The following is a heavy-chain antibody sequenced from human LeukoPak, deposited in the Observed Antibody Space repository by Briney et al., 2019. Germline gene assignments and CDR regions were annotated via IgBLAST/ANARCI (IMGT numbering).Heavy chain of an antibody. CDR3: ARVTTLTRDDRGISHWYFDL. CDR2: VYSSGST. Sequence: SETLSLTCTVSGGSIISGGYYWSWIRQNPLKGLEWIAYVYSSGSTYHSPSFRGRFALSVDTSKNQFSLSLTSVGDADTAVYYCARVTTLTRDDRGISHWYFDLWGRGAQVTVSS. D-gene: IGHD4-17*01. J-gene: IGHJ2*01. CDR1: GGSIISGGYY. V-gene: IGHV4-31*03.